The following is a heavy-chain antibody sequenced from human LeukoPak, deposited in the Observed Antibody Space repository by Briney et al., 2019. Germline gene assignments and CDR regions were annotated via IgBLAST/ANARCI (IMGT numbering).Heavy chain of an antibody. J-gene: IGHJ3*02. D-gene: IGHD3-22*01. CDR2: IYYSGNS. CDR3: ARVDTIGYRAYDI. V-gene: IGHV4-59*01. Sequence: SETLSLTCTVSGGSISTYYWSWIRQPPGKGLEWIGYIYYSGNSNYNPSLKSRVTISVDTSKNQFSLKLSSVTAADTAVYYCARVDTIGYRAYDIWGQGTTVTVSS. CDR1: GGSISTYY.